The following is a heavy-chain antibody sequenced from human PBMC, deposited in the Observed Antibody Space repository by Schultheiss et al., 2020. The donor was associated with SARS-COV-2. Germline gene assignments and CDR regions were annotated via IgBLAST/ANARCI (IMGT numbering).Heavy chain of an antibody. CDR2: IYTGDTI. Sequence: GESLKISCAVSGVTFSSYAMHWVRQAPGKGLEWVSVIYTGDTIYYADSVKGRFTISRDNAKNSLYLQMNSLRTEDTAVYYCAKDPRLERQHYYYGMDVWGQGTAVTVSS. V-gene: IGHV3-NL1*01. CDR1: GVTFSSYA. D-gene: IGHD1-1*01. CDR3: AKDPRLERQHYYYGMDV. J-gene: IGHJ6*02.